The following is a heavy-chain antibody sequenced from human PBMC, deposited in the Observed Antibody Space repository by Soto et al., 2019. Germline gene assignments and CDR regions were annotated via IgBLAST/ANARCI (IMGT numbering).Heavy chain of an antibody. CDR2: ITGSGDKT. CDR3: ARDLVRSSYCSGGSCSTVPWFDP. CDR1: GFSHKKYA. V-gene: IGHV3-23*01. Sequence: GSLKRSCATSGFSHKKYAVSWVRQAPGKGLEWVSGITGSGDKTYYADSVKGRFIISRDNSKNTLYLQMNSLRAEDTAVYYCARDLVRSSYCSGGSCSTVPWFDPWGQGTLVTVSS. J-gene: IGHJ5*02. D-gene: IGHD2-15*01.